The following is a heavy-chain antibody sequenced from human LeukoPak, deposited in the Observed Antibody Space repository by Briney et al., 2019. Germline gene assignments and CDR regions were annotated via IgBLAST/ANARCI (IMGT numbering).Heavy chain of an antibody. CDR3: ARRITGDLRYFDY. CDR2: IYYSGST. V-gene: IGHV4-39*01. CDR1: GGSISSSSYY. D-gene: IGHD7-27*01. J-gene: IGHJ4*02. Sequence: PSETLSLTCTVSGGSISSSSYYWGWIRQPPGKGLEWIGSIYYSGSTYYNPSLKSRVTISVDTSKNQFSLKLSSVTAADTAVYYCARRITGDLRYFDYWGQGTLVTVSS.